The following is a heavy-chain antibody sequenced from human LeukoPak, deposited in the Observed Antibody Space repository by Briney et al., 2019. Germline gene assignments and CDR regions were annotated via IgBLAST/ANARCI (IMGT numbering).Heavy chain of an antibody. CDR3: ARGSSSGLVWYFDL. CDR2: IYSGGST. V-gene: IGHV3-53*01. J-gene: IGHJ2*01. Sequence: GGSLRLSCAASGFTFSSNYMSWVRQAPGKGLEWVSVIYSGGSTYYADSVKGRFTISRDNSKNTLYLQMNSLRAEDTAVYYCARGSSSGLVWYFDLWGRGTLVTVSS. CDR1: GFTFSSNY. D-gene: IGHD6-19*01.